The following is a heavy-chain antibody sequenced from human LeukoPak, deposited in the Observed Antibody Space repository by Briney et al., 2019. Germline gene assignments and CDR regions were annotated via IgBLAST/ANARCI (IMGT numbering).Heavy chain of an antibody. D-gene: IGHD2-2*01. V-gene: IGHV1-18*01. CDR3: ARTCSTSCPYWYFDL. CDR1: GYTFTSSG. Sequence: ASVKVSCKASGYTFTSSGISWVRQAPGQGLEWMGCISAYNDNTNYAQKLQGRVTTTADTSTSTAYMDLRSLRSDDTAVYYCARTCSTSCPYWYFDLWGRGTLVTVSP. J-gene: IGHJ2*01. CDR2: ISAYNDNT.